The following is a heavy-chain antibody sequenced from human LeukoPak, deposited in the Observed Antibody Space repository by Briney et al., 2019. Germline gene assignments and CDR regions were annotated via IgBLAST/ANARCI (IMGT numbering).Heavy chain of an antibody. CDR3: TTDLMMTTVPY. CDR1: GFTFSSYE. J-gene: IGHJ4*02. D-gene: IGHD4-17*01. V-gene: IGHV3-15*01. Sequence: GGSLRLSCAASGFTFSSYEMNCVRQAPGKGLEWVGRIKSKTDGGTTDYAAPVKGRFSISRDDSKNTLYLQMNSLKTEDTAVYYCTTDLMMTTVPYWGQGTLVTVSS. CDR2: IKSKTDGGTT.